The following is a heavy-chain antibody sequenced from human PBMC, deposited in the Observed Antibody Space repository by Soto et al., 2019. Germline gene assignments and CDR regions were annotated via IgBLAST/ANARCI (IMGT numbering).Heavy chain of an antibody. CDR2: IRSSGDYT. Sequence: PGGSLRLSCAAYGFTISDHYISWIRQAPGKGLEWVSYIRSSGDYTDYADSLRGRFTISRDNAKNSLYLQMNSLRAEDTAVYYCAKGGFPDWFDPWGQGTLVTVSS. CDR1: GFTISDHY. D-gene: IGHD3-3*01. CDR3: AKGGFPDWFDP. V-gene: IGHV3-11*06. J-gene: IGHJ5*02.